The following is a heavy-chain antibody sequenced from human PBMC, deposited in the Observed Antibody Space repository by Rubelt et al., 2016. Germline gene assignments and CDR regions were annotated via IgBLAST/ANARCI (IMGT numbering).Heavy chain of an antibody. CDR3: ARDPYGAQRLYYFDY. CDR1: GFTFSRYA. J-gene: IGHJ4*02. CDR2: ISGSGGST. V-gene: IGHV3-23*01. D-gene: IGHD4-17*01. Sequence: GGGLVQPGGSLRLSCAASGFTFSRYAMSWVRQAPGKGLDWVSAISGSGGSTYYAASVKGRFTISRDNSKNTLYLQMNSLRDEDTAVYYCARDPYGAQRLYYFDYWGQGTLVTVSS.